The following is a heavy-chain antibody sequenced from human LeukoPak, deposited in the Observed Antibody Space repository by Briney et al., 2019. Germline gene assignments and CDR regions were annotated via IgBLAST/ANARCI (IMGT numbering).Heavy chain of an antibody. D-gene: IGHD3-22*01. Sequence: SQTLSLTCAVSGGSISSGGYSWSWIRQPPGKGLEWIGYIYHSGSTNYNPSLKSRVTISVDRSKNQFSLKLSSVTAADTAVYYCASHYYDSSGSAFDIWGQGTMVTVSS. CDR1: GGSISSGGYS. CDR3: ASHYYDSSGSAFDI. J-gene: IGHJ3*02. V-gene: IGHV4-30-2*01. CDR2: IYHSGST.